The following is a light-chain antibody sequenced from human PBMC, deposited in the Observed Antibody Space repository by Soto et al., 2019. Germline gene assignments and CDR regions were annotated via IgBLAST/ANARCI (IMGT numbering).Light chain of an antibody. Sequence: DIVMTQSPLSLSVTPGEPASISCRSSQSLLHSNGYNFLTWYLQKPGQSPQPQIYLVSNRAAGVPDRCSGRSSGTDFTLKISRVEAEDVGVYCCMQALQTPYTVGQGTKLEI. V-gene: IGKV2-28*01. CDR3: MQALQTPYT. CDR2: LVS. CDR1: QSLLHSNGYNF. J-gene: IGKJ2*01.